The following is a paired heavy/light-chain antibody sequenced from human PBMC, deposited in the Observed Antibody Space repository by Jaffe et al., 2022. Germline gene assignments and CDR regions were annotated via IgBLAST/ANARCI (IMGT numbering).Heavy chain of an antibody. Sequence: EVQLVESGGGLVKPGGSLRLSCAASGFTFNSYTMNWVRQAPGKGLEWVSSITRSSSDIYYADSVKGRFTISRDNAKNSLYLQMNSLRAEDTAVYYCARDGALRYGSGSYFDYWGQGTLVTVSS. CDR1: GFTFNSYT. D-gene: IGHD3-10*01. CDR3: ARDGALRYGSGSYFDY. V-gene: IGHV3-21*01. J-gene: IGHJ4*02. CDR2: ITRSSSDI.
Light chain of an antibody. CDR1: QSISSW. CDR3: QQANSFPPWT. Sequence: DIQMTQSPSSVSASVGDRVTITCRASQSISSWLAWYQQKPGKAPKLLIYAASTLQSGVPSRFSGSGSGTDFTLTISSLQPEDFATYYCQQANSFPPWTFGQGTKVEFK. J-gene: IGKJ1*01. V-gene: IGKV1-12*01. CDR2: AAS.